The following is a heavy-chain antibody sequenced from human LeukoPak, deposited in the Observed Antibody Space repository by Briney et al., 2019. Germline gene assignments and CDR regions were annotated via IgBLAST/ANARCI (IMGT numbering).Heavy chain of an antibody. Sequence: PGGSLRLSCAASGVTFSKYAVSWVRQAPGKGLEWVSGLSGSGGDTYYADSVKGRFTISRDNSKNTLSLQMSSLRTEDTAVYYCAKAVTMEYFQHWGQGTLVTVSS. D-gene: IGHD4/OR15-4a*01. CDR2: LSGSGGDT. J-gene: IGHJ1*01. CDR3: AKAVTMEYFQH. V-gene: IGHV3-23*01. CDR1: GVTFSKYA.